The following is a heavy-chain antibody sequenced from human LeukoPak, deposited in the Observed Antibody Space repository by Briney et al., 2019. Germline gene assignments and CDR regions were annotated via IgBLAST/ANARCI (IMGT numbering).Heavy chain of an antibody. J-gene: IGHJ3*02. V-gene: IGHV3-48*01. CDR1: GFTFSSYW. CDR2: ISVTRSFI. Sequence: PGESLRLSCAASGFTFSSYWMSWVRQAPGKGLEWVSFISVTRSFISYADSVRGRFTIARDNSEQSLYMLMYSPMAEWTAVYYCVRELVWFGAPGAFDIWAQGAMVSVSS. D-gene: IGHD3-10*01. CDR3: VRELVWFGAPGAFDI.